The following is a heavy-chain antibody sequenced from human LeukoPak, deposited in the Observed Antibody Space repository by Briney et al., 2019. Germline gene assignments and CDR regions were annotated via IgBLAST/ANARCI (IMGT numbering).Heavy chain of an antibody. CDR2: ISGSGGST. D-gene: IGHD6-13*01. V-gene: IGHV3-23*01. CDR1: GFTFSSYA. CDR3: AKDTKAAAGTPLFDY. J-gene: IGHJ4*02. Sequence: AGSLRLSCAASGFTFSSYAMSWVRQTPGKGLEWVSGISGSGGSTYYADSVKGRFTISRDNPKNTLYLQMNSLRAEDTAVYYCAKDTKAAAGTPLFDYWGQGTLVSVSS.